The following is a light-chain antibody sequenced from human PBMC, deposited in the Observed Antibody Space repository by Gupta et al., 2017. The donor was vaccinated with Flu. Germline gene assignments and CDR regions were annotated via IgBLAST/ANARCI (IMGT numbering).Light chain of an antibody. CDR3: SSYTSNNALYV. J-gene: IGLJ1*01. CDR1: SSDVGSYNN. CDR2: EVT. Sequence: QSALTQPASVSGAPGKSITISCTGSSSDVGSYNNVSWYHQHPGKAPKLMIYEVTNRPSGVSNRFAGSKSGNTASLTISRLQAEDEADYYCSSYTSNNALYVFGTGTRVTVL. V-gene: IGLV2-14*01.